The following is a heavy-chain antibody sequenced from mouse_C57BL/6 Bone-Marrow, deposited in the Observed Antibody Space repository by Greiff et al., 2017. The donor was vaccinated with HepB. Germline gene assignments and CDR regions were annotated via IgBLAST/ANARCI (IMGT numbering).Heavy chain of an antibody. D-gene: IGHD1-1*01. V-gene: IGHV1-82*01. J-gene: IGHJ4*01. CDR2: IYPGDGDT. Sequence: VKLMESGPELVKPGASVKISCKASGYAFSSSWMNWVKQRPGKGLEWIGRIYPGDGDTNYNGKFKGKATLTADKSSSTAYMQLSSLTSEDSAVYFCASSPSYYGSSPYYYAMDYWGQGTSVTVSS. CDR3: ASSPSYYGSSPYYYAMDY. CDR1: GYAFSSSW.